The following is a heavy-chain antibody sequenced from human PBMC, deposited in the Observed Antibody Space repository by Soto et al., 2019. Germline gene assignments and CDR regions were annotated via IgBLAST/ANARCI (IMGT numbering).Heavy chain of an antibody. CDR2: ISWDDDK. V-gene: IGHV2-5*02. CDR3: PHSGRYCSGSSCYSFDP. D-gene: IGHD2-15*01. J-gene: IGHJ5*02. Sequence: QITLKEYGPTLVKPTQTLTLTCTFSVFSLSTSGVGVGWIRQPPGKALEWLALISWDDDKRYSPSLKSRLTITKVTSKNQVVLTMTYLDPVDTATYYCPHSGRYCSGSSCYSFDPWGQGTLVTVSS. CDR1: VFSLSTSGVG.